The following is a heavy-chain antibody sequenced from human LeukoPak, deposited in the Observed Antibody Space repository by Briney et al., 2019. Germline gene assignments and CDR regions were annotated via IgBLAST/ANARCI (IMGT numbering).Heavy chain of an antibody. CDR2: INPKSGGT. CDR3: ARVSGAAKYNWFDP. J-gene: IGHJ5*02. Sequence: ASVNVSCKASVYTFTGYYMHWVRQAPGQGLEWMGWINPKSGGTNYAQKFQGRVTMTRDTSISTAYMELSRLRSDDTAVYYCARVSGAAKYNWFDPWGQGTLVTVSS. CDR1: VYTFTGYY. V-gene: IGHV1-2*02. D-gene: IGHD2-15*01.